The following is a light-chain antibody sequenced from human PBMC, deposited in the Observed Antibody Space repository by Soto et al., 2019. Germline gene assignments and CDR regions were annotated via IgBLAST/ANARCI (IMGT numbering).Light chain of an antibody. CDR1: QSVNRN. CDR3: QQDNNWPQT. CDR2: GPS. J-gene: IGKJ1*01. V-gene: IGKV3-15*01. Sequence: EIVITQSPATLSVSPGERASLSCRASQSVNRNLAWYQQKPGQAPRLLIFGPSTRATGVPGRFSGSGSGTEFTLTISSLQSEDFAVYYCQQDNNWPQTFGQGTKVDIK.